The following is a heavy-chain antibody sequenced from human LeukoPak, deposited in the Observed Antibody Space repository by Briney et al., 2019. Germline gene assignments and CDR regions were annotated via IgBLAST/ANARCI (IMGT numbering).Heavy chain of an antibody. Sequence: QPGRSLRLSCAASGFTFSSYAMHWVRQAPGKGLEWVAVISYDGSNKYYADSVKGRFTISRDNSKNTLYLQMNSLRSEDTAVYYCARVFPYYDFWSGYRNWFDPWGQGTLVTVSS. CDR3: ARVFPYYDFWSGYRNWFDP. V-gene: IGHV3-30-3*01. D-gene: IGHD3-3*01. CDR2: ISYDGSNK. CDR1: GFTFSSYA. J-gene: IGHJ5*02.